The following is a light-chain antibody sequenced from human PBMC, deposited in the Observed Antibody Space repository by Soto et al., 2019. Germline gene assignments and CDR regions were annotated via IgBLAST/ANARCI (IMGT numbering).Light chain of an antibody. J-gene: IGKJ5*01. V-gene: IGKV3-20*01. CDR1: QSVSSK. CDR2: GAS. CDR3: QQYGTSPIT. Sequence: EIVMTQSPATLSVSPGEGATLYCRASQSVSSKLAWYQQKPGQAPRLLIHGASNRATGIPERFSGSGSGTDFTLTISSLEPEDFAVYYCQQYGTSPITFGQGTRLEIK.